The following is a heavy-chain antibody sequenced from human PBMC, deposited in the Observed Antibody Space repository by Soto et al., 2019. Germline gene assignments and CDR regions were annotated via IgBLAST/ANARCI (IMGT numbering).Heavy chain of an antibody. V-gene: IGHV3-30*18. J-gene: IGHJ4*02. CDR1: GFSFSSYG. CDR3: AKGEQTVYSTMGY. D-gene: IGHD2-8*01. Sequence: PGGSLRLSCAASGFSFSSYGMHWVRQAPGKGLEWVAVISYDGSNKYYADSVKGRFTISRDNSKNTLYLQMNSLRAEDTAVYYCAKGEQTVYSTMGYCGQGT. CDR2: ISYDGSNK.